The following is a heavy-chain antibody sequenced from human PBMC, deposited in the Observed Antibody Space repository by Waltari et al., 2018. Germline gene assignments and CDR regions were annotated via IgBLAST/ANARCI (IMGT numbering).Heavy chain of an antibody. CDR2: IHYSGSS. D-gene: IGHD1-26*01. V-gene: IGHV4-59*01. Sequence: QVQLQESGPGLVKPSETLSLTCTVSGGSTSTYYWSWVRQSPGKGLEWIGYIHYSGSSVYNPARRRRVAISLDTPNNQFSRRLRSVTAADAAIYYCARADTSTSYFYYYMDVWGKGTTVTVSS. J-gene: IGHJ6*03. CDR1: GGSTSTYY. CDR3: ARADTSTSYFYYYMDV.